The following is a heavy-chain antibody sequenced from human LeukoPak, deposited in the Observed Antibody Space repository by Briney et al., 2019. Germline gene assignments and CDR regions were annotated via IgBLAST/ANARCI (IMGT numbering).Heavy chain of an antibody. CDR2: IYYSGST. CDR3: VRSFRSGYYYYYYMDV. Sequence: SETLSLTCTVSGGSISSYYWSWIRQPPGKGLEWIGYIYYSGSTNYNPSLKSRVTISVDTSKNQFSLKLSSVTAADTAVYYCVRSFRSGYYYYYYMDVWGKGTTVTVSS. J-gene: IGHJ6*03. CDR1: GGSISSYY. D-gene: IGHD1-26*01. V-gene: IGHV4-59*08.